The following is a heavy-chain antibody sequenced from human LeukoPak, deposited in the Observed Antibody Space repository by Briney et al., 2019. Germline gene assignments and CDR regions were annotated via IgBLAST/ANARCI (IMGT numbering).Heavy chain of an antibody. CDR3: AKGRGSVTAALDY. Sequence: GGSLRLSCAASGFTFSSYSMNWVRQAPGKGLEWVSSISSSSSYIYYADSVKGRFTISRDNAKNSLYLQMNSLRVEDTAVYFCAKGRGSVTAALDYWGQGTLVTVSS. J-gene: IGHJ4*02. CDR2: ISSSSSYI. D-gene: IGHD2-21*02. V-gene: IGHV3-21*04. CDR1: GFTFSSYS.